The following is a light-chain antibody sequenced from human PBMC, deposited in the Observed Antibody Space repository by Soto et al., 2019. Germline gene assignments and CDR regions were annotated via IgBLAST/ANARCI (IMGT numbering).Light chain of an antibody. CDR3: QQFSSYPLT. CDR1: QSVDSGY. CDR2: GAS. J-gene: IGKJ4*01. Sequence: EIVLTQSPGTLSLSPGERATLSCRASQSVDSGYLAWYQHKPGQAPRLLIYGASTRATGIPARFSGGGSGTDFTLTISRLEPEDFAVYYCQQFSSYPLTFGGGTKVDIK. V-gene: IGKV3-20*01.